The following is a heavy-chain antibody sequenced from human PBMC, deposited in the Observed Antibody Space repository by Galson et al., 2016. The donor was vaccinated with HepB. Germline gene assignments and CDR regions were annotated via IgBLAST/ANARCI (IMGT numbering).Heavy chain of an antibody. V-gene: IGHV3-30-3*01. J-gene: IGHJ6*02. CDR2: ISYDGSNK. Sequence: SLRLSCAASGFTFSSYAMSWVRQAPGKGLEWVAVISYDGSNKYYADSVKGRFTISRDNSKNTLYLQMNSLRAEDTAVYYCARDTRPYSNLRHGMDVWGQGTTVTVSS. D-gene: IGHD4-11*01. CDR3: ARDTRPYSNLRHGMDV. CDR1: GFTFSSYA.